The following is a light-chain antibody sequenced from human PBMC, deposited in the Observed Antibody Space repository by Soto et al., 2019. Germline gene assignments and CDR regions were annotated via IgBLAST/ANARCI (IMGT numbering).Light chain of an antibody. CDR1: SSDVGSYNR. CDR3: NLFTDSSTYV. Sequence: LTQPPSVSGSPGQSVTISCTGTSSDVGSYNRVSWYQQPPGTAPKLMIYEVNNRPSGVPDRFSGSKSGNTASLTISGLQAEDEADYYCNLFTDSSTYVFGTGTKVTVL. J-gene: IGLJ1*01. V-gene: IGLV2-18*01. CDR2: EVN.